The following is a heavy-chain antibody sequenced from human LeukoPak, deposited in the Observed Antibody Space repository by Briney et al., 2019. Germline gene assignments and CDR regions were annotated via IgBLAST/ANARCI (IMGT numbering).Heavy chain of an antibody. D-gene: IGHD3-10*01. CDR1: GFSFGGHY. J-gene: IGHJ4*02. V-gene: IGHV3-11*01. Sequence: PGGSLRLSCAASGFSFGGHYMSWMRQAPGKGPEWISYISGNGGDIAYADSVKGRFTIPRDNAKNSLHLQMNSLRVEDTAVYHCVRHAGRTGGQWGQGTLIAVSS. CDR2: ISGNGGDI. CDR3: VRHAGRTGGQ.